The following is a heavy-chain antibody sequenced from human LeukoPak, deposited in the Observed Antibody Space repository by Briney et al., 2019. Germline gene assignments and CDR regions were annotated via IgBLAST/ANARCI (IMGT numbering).Heavy chain of an antibody. CDR1: GHSLTSHW. D-gene: IGHD6-19*01. J-gene: IGHJ4*02. Sequence: GESLKISCKGSGHSLTSHWIGWVRQMPGKGLGWMGIIYLGDSDTRYSPSFQGQVTISADKSINTAYLQWSSLKASDTAMYYCARHPSYTSGWPLDYWGQGTLVTVSS. CDR2: IYLGDSDT. V-gene: IGHV5-51*01. CDR3: ARHPSYTSGWPLDY.